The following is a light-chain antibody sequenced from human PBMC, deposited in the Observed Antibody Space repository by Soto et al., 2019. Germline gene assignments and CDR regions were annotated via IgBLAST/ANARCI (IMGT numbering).Light chain of an antibody. CDR3: SSYTTTSSWV. J-gene: IGLJ3*02. CDR1: SSDVGGYNF. V-gene: IGLV2-14*01. CDR2: EVS. Sequence: QSVLTQPASVSGSPGQSITISCTGSSSDVGGYNFVSWYQQHPGKVPKLMIYEVSNRPSGVSNRFSGSKSGNTASLTISGLQADDEADYYCSSYTTTSSWVFGGGTKVTVL.